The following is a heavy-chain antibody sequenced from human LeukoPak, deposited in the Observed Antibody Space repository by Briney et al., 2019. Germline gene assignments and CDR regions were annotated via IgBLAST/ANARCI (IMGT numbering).Heavy chain of an antibody. V-gene: IGHV3-23*01. CDR1: GLTFTNYA. Sequence: GSLRLSCAASGLTFTNYAMTWVRHAPGKGPEWVSTITGSGTSTYYADSVKGRFTISRDISKNTLYLHMNSLRADDTALYYCAKARYGTGTYSAFDIWGQGTMVTVSS. D-gene: IGHD3-10*01. J-gene: IGHJ3*02. CDR2: ITGSGTST. CDR3: AKARYGTGTYSAFDI.